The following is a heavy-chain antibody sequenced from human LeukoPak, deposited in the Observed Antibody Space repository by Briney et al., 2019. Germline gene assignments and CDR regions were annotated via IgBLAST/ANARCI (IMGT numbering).Heavy chain of an antibody. D-gene: IGHD3-3*01. Sequence: SETLSLTCTVSGGSISSGDYYWSWIRQPPGKGLEWIGYIYYSGSTYYNPSLKSRVTISVDTSKNQFSLKLSSATAADTAVYYCAREPKVAYYDFWSGSKADYWGQGTLVTVSS. V-gene: IGHV4-30-4*02. CDR3: AREPKVAYYDFWSGSKADY. CDR1: GGSISSGDYY. CDR2: IYYSGST. J-gene: IGHJ4*02.